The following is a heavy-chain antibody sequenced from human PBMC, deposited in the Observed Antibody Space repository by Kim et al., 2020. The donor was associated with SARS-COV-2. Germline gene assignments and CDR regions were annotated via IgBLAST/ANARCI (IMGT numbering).Heavy chain of an antibody. CDR3: ARDHRAGLQYTANWSFD. J-gene: IGHJ2*01. D-gene: IGHD5-18*01. V-gene: IGHV4-59*01. CDR2: IYYSGST. Sequence: SETLSLTCTVSGGSISSYYWSWIRQPHGKGLELIGYIYYSGSTNYNPSLKSRVTISVDTSKNQFSLKRSSVTAADTAVYYFARDHRAGLQYTANWSFD. CDR1: GGSISSYY.